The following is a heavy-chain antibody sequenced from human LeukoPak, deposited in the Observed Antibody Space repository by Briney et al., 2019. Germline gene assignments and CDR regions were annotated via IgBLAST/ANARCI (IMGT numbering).Heavy chain of an antibody. CDR1: GYTFTSYG. V-gene: IGHV1-18*01. CDR3: ARDSSVPAAISYYYYGMDV. CDR2: ISAYNGNT. D-gene: IGHD2-2*01. J-gene: IGHJ6*02. Sequence: GASVKVSCKASGYTFTSYGISWVRQAPGQGLEWMGWISAYNGNTNYAQKLQGRVTMTTDTSTSTAYMELRSLRSDDTAVYYCARDSSVPAAISYYYYGMDVWGQGTTVTVPS.